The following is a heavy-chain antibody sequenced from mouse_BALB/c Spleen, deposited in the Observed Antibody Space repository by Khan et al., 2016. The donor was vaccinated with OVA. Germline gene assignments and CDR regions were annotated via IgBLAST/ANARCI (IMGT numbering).Heavy chain of an antibody. CDR2: ISSGSSTI. Sequence: EVELVESGGGLVQPGGSRKLSCASSGFTFSSFGMHWVRQAPEKGLEWVAYISSGSSTIYYADTVKGRFTISRDNPKNTLFLQMTSLRSEDTAMSYCARFHLYYGYRDYWGQGTTLTVSS. D-gene: IGHD1-2*01. J-gene: IGHJ2*01. CDR3: ARFHLYYGYRDY. V-gene: IGHV5-17*02. CDR1: GFTFSSFG.